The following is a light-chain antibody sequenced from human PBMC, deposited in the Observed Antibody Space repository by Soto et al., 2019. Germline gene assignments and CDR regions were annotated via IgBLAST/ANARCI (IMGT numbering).Light chain of an antibody. CDR3: QQYSSYSP. V-gene: IGKV1-5*03. J-gene: IGKJ1*01. Sequence: DIQMTQAPSTLSASVGDRVTITFRASQSISSWLAWYQQKPGQAPKLLIYQASSFESGTPSRFSVSGSATEFTCTISSLQPDDFATSYCQQYSSYSPFVQGTKVALK. CDR1: QSISSW. CDR2: QAS.